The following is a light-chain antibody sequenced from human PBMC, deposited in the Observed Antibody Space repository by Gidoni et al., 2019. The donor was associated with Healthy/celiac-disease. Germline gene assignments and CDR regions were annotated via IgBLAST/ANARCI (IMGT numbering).Light chain of an antibody. CDR2: AAS. V-gene: IGKV1-39*01. CDR1: QSISSY. J-gene: IGKJ3*01. CDR3: QQSYSTLFT. Sequence: DFHLTQSPSSLSAFVGDRVTITCRASQSISSYLNWYQQKPGKAPKLLIYAASSLQSGVPSRFSGSGSGTDFTLTISSLQPEDFATYYCQQSYSTLFTFGPGTKVDIK.